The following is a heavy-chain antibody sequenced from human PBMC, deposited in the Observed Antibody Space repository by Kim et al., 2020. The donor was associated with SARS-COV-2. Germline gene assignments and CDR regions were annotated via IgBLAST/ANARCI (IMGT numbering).Heavy chain of an antibody. CDR3: TTVYYGDPNWNY. CDR2: IKSKTDGGTT. Sequence: GGSLRLSCAASGFTFSNAWMSWVRQAPGKGLEWVGRIKSKTDGGTTDYAAPVKGRFTMSRDDSKDTLYLQMNSLKTEDTAVYYCTTVYYGDPNWNYWGQGTLVTVSS. CDR1: GFTFSNAW. D-gene: IGHD4-17*01. J-gene: IGHJ4*02. V-gene: IGHV3-15*01.